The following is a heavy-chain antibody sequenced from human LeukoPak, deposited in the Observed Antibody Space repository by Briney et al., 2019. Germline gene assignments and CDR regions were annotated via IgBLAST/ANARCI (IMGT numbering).Heavy chain of an antibody. CDR3: ARRVIRGVNWFDP. CDR2: IYPGDSDT. Sequence: GESLKISCKGSGYDFTNYWIGWVRQMPGKGLGWMGIIYPGDSDTRYSPSFQGQVTISADKSISTAYLQWSSLKASDTAMYYCARRVIRGVNWFDPWGQGTLVTVSS. CDR1: GYDFTNYW. D-gene: IGHD3-10*01. V-gene: IGHV5-51*01. J-gene: IGHJ5*02.